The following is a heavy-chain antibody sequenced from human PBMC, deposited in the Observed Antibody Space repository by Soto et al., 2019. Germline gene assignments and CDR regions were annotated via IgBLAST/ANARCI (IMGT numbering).Heavy chain of an antibody. Sequence: EVQLVESGGGLVQPGRSLRLSCAASGFTFDDYAMHWVRQAPGKGLEWVSGISWNSGSIGYADSVKGRFTISRDNAKNSLYLQMNSLRAEDMALYYCAKDIIEGSSGWYPLFDYWGQGTLVTVSS. D-gene: IGHD6-19*01. CDR3: AKDIIEGSSGWYPLFDY. CDR1: GFTFDDYA. V-gene: IGHV3-9*03. CDR2: ISWNSGSI. J-gene: IGHJ4*02.